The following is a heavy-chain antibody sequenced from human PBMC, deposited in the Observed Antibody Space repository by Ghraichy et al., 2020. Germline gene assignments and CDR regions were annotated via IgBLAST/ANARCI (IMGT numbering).Heavy chain of an antibody. Sequence: GGSLRLSCAASGFTFTTYAMSWVRQAPGKGLEWVSAISGGGGSTYYADSVKGRFTISRDNSKNTLYLQMSSLRDEDTAVYYCAKVVSWRHVDYWGQGTLVTVSS. CDR3: AKVVSWRHVDY. CDR1: GFTFTTYA. D-gene: IGHD2-15*01. CDR2: ISGGGGST. J-gene: IGHJ4*02. V-gene: IGHV3-23*01.